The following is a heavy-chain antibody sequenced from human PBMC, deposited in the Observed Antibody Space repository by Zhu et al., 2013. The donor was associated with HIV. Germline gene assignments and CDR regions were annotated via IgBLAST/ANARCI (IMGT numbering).Heavy chain of an antibody. J-gene: IGHJ6*02. D-gene: IGHD2-21*01. CDR2: ISTSNPNT. CDR3: ARDDGGNSAYYYGMDI. Sequence: QVQLVQSGPEMKKAGASLKVSCTASGYTFTAYGVAWVRQAPGQGLEWMGWISTSNPNTNYAKKFQGRVTMTTDSSTTTADMELRGLTSDDTAVYYCARDDGGNSAYYYGMDIWGQGTTVTVSS. V-gene: IGHV1-18*04. CDR1: GYTFTAYG.